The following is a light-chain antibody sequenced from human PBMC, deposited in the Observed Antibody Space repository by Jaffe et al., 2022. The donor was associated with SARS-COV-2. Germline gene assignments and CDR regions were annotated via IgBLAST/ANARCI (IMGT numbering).Light chain of an antibody. J-gene: IGLJ2*01. CDR2: ANI. Sequence: QSVLTQPPSVSGAPGQRVTISCTGSSSNIGTGYDVHWYQQIPGTAPKLLIYANINRPSGVPDRFSGSKSGTSASLAISGLQAEDEADYYCQSYDGSLRGSIFGGGTKLTVL. V-gene: IGLV1-40*01. CDR1: SSNIGTGYD. CDR3: QSYDGSLRGSI.